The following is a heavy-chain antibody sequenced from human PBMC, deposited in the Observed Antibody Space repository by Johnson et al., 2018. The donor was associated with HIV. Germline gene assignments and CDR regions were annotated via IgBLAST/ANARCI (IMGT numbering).Heavy chain of an antibody. CDR1: GFTFSSYA. Sequence: QVQLVESGGGVVQPGRSLRLSCAASGFTFSSYAMHWVRQAPGKGLEWVAVISYDGSNKYYADSVKGRFTISRDNSKNTLYLQMNSLRAEDTAVYYCAKVRRMDAFDIWGQGTMVTVSS. CDR2: ISYDGSNK. J-gene: IGHJ3*02. D-gene: IGHD2/OR15-2a*01. CDR3: AKVRRMDAFDI. V-gene: IGHV3-30*04.